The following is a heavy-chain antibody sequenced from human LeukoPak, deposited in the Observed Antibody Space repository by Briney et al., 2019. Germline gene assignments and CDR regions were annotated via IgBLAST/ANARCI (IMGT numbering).Heavy chain of an antibody. CDR2: INSDGSWT. CDR3: VSFYETY. Sequence: GGSLRLSCAASGNYWMHWVRQAPGKGLVWVSHINSDGSWTSYADSVKGRFTISKDNAKNTVYLRMNNLRAEDTAVYYCVSFYETYWGRGTLVTVSS. D-gene: IGHD2-2*01. V-gene: IGHV3-74*01. J-gene: IGHJ4*02. CDR1: GNYW.